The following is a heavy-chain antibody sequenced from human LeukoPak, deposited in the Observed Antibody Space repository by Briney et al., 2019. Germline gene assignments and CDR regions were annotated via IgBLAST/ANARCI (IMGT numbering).Heavy chain of an antibody. CDR1: GFSFSSYW. D-gene: IGHD2-15*01. Sequence: PGGSLRLSCAASGFSFSSYWMHWVRQAPGKGLVWVARIQYDGSTTNYADSVKGRFTISRDNAKKTLYVQMNSLRAEDTAVYYCAKTPGANIVVVVAARALVDYWGQGTLVTVSS. CDR2: IQYDGSTT. J-gene: IGHJ4*02. CDR3: AKTPGANIVVVVAARALVDY. V-gene: IGHV3-74*01.